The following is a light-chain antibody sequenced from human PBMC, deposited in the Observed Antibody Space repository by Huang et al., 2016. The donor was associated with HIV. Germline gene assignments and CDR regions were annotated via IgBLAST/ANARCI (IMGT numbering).Light chain of an antibody. CDR1: QGISNW. V-gene: IGKV1-12*01. J-gene: IGKJ4*02. CDR2: GAT. CDR3: QQANSFPGLS. Sequence: DIQLTQSPSSGSASVGDRVTITCRASQGISNWLVGYQQKPGKAPTLLIYGATNLQSGAPSRFSGGGSGTFVTLTISSLQPEDSAIYYWQQANSFPGLSCGGGTGVGI.